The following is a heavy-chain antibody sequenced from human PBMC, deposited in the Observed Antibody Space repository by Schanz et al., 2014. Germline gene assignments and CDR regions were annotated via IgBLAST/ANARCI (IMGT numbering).Heavy chain of an antibody. D-gene: IGHD3-10*01. CDR3: AKDQLANYRGSGYNWFDP. Sequence: QVQLVESGGGLVKPGGSLRLSCAASGFIFSDYYMSWIRQAPGKGLEWVSYLSGSSSDRNLADSVKGRFSVSRDNSKNTLYLQMNSLRADDTAVYYCAKDQLANYRGSGYNWFDPWGQGTLVTVSS. J-gene: IGHJ5*02. V-gene: IGHV3-11*05. CDR1: GFIFSDYY. CDR2: LSGSSSDR.